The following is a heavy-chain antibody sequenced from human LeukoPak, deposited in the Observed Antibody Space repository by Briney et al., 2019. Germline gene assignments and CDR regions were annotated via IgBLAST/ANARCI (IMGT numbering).Heavy chain of an antibody. D-gene: IGHD3-10*01. Sequence: SVKVSCKASGGTFSSYAISWVRQAPGQGLEWMGGVIPIFGTANYAQKFQGRVTITADESTSTAYMELSSLRSEDTAVYYCASSPIGITMVRYRYYFDYWGQGTLVTVSS. J-gene: IGHJ4*02. CDR2: VIPIFGTA. CDR1: GGTFSSYA. CDR3: ASSPIGITMVRYRYYFDY. V-gene: IGHV1-69*01.